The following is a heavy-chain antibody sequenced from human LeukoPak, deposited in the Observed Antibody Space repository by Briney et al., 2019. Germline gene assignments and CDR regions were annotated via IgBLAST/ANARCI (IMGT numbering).Heavy chain of an antibody. V-gene: IGHV1-2*02. D-gene: IGHD4-17*01. J-gene: IGHJ4*02. CDR2: INPNSGGT. CDR1: GYTFTGYY. Sequence: ASVKVSCKASGYTFTGYYMHWVRQAPGQGLERMGWINPNSGGTNYAQKFQGRVTMTRDTSISTAYMELSRLRSDDTAVYYCARDYGDSSYYFDYWGQGTLVTVSS. CDR3: ARDYGDSSYYFDY.